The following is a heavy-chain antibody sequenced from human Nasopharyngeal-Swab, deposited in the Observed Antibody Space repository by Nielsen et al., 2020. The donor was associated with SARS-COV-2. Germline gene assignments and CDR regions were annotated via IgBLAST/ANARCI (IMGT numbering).Heavy chain of an antibody. CDR3: ASDPMIWGSYRLHAFDI. D-gene: IGHD3-16*02. J-gene: IGHJ3*02. V-gene: IGHV3-30-3*01. Sequence: YFASSGFIFSRYDMHWVRQAPGKGLEWVAVISYDGSNKYYADSVKGRFTISRDNSKNTLYLQMNSLRAEDTAVYYCASDPMIWGSYRLHAFDIWGQRTMVTVSS. CDR1: GFIFSRYD. CDR2: ISYDGSNK.